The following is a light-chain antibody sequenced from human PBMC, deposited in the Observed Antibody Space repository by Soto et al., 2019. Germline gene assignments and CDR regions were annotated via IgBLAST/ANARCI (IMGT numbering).Light chain of an antibody. V-gene: IGKV1-33*01. CDR3: QQSDSLPIT. CDR2: DAS. Sequence: DIQMTQSPSSLSASVGDRVTITCRASQDISNYLNWYQQRPGKAPKLLIYDASNLERGVPSRFSGTRSGNDFTFAITSLQTEDVATYYCQQSDSLPITFGQGARLEI. J-gene: IGKJ5*01. CDR1: QDISNY.